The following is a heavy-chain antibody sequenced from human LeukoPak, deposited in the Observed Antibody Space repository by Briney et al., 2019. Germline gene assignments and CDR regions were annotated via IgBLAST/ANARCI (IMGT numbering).Heavy chain of an antibody. CDR3: AGGSTMIRGAADY. D-gene: IGHD3-10*01. J-gene: IGHJ4*02. CDR1: GGSISSYY. Sequence: SETLSLTCTVSGGSISSYYWSWIRQPPGKGLEWIGYIYYSGSTNYNPSLKSRVTISVDTSKNQFSLKLSSVTAADTAVYFCAGGSTMIRGAADYWGQGTLVTVSS. CDR2: IYYSGST. V-gene: IGHV4-59*01.